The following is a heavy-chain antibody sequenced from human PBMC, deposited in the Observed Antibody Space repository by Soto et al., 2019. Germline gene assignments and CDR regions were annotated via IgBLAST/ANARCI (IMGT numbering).Heavy chain of an antibody. CDR3: ARPYSSSPGYYYYGMDV. J-gene: IGHJ6*02. Sequence: QVQLVQSGAEVKKPGSSVKVSCKASGGTYSSYAISWVRQAPGQGLEWMGGIIPIFGTANYAQKFQGRVTITADKSTSTAYMELSSLRSEDTAVYYCARPYSSSPGYYYYGMDVWGQGTTVTVSS. D-gene: IGHD6-6*01. CDR1: GGTYSSYA. CDR2: IIPIFGTA. V-gene: IGHV1-69*06.